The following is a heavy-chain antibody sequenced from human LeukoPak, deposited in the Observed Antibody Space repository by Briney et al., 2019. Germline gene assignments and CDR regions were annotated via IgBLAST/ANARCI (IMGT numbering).Heavy chain of an antibody. CDR3: ARRPSSTSYFDC. J-gene: IGHJ4*02. CDR2: IYYSGST. CDR1: GGSISSSSYY. V-gene: IGHV4-39*01. Sequence: SETLSLTCTVSGGSISSSSYYWGWIRQPPGKGLEWIGSIYYSGSTYYNPSLKSRVTISVDTSKNQFSLKLSSVTAADTAVYYCARRPSSTSYFDCWGQGTLVTVSS. D-gene: IGHD2-2*01.